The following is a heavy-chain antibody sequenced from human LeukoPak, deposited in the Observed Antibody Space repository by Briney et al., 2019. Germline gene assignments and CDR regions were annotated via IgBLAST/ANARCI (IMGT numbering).Heavy chain of an antibody. Sequence: SETLSLTCTVSGGSISSSSYYWGWIRQPPGKGLEWIGSIYYSGSTYYNPSLKSRVTISVDTSKNQFSLKLSSVTAADTAVYYCARAYSSSFYYYYYMDVWGKGTTVTVSS. CDR2: IYYSGST. CDR3: ARAYSSSFYYYYYMDV. J-gene: IGHJ6*03. CDR1: GGSISSSSYY. V-gene: IGHV4-39*07. D-gene: IGHD6-6*01.